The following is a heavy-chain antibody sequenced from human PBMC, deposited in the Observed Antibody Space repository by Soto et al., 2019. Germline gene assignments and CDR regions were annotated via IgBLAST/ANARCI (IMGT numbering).Heavy chain of an antibody. CDR1: GGTFSSYT. V-gene: IGHV1-69*13. CDR3: ARYASSGNNSVWYTFDP. Sequence: SVKVSGKASGGTFSSYTINWVRQAPGQGLEWMGGIIPIFGTTNYAKKFQGRVTITADESTSTAYMELSSLRSEDTAVYYCARYASSGNNSVWYTFDPWGQGTLVTVS. J-gene: IGHJ5*02. D-gene: IGHD6-19*01. CDR2: IIPIFGTT.